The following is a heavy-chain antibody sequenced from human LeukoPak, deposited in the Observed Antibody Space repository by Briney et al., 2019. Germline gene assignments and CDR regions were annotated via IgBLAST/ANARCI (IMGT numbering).Heavy chain of an antibody. J-gene: IGHJ4*02. CDR1: GFTFSSYW. CDR2: IKQDGSEK. Sequence: PGGSLRLSCAASGFTFSSYWMSWVRQAPGKGLEWVANIKQDGSEKYYVDSVKGRFTISRDNAKNSLYLQMNSLRAEDTALYHCARDSDYGGNSCPDYWGQGTLVTVSS. D-gene: IGHD4-23*01. V-gene: IGHV3-7*03. CDR3: ARDSDYGGNSCPDY.